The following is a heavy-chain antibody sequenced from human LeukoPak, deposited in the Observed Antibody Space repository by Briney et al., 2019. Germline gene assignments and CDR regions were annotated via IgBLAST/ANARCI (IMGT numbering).Heavy chain of an antibody. CDR3: ARAVSGYSYAPI. V-gene: IGHV4-34*01. CDR1: GGSFSGYY. J-gene: IGHJ3*02. D-gene: IGHD5-18*01. CDR2: INHSGST. Sequence: PSETLSLTCAVYGGSFSGYYWSWIRQPPGKGLEWIGEINHSGSTNYNPSLKSRVTISVDTSKNQFSLRLSSVTAADTAVYYCARAVSGYSYAPIWGQGTMVTVSS.